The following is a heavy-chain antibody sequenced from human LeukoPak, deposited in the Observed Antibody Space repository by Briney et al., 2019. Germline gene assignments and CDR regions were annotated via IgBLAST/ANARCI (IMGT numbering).Heavy chain of an antibody. D-gene: IGHD6-13*01. CDR1: GGSFSGYY. V-gene: IGHV4-59*10. J-gene: IGHJ6*02. Sequence: SETLSLTCAVYGGSFSGYYWCWIRQPAGKGLEWIGRFYTGGNTIYNPSLRSRVTMSVDTSKNQFSLQLSSVTAADTAVYYCAGQLANLAMDVWGQGTTVTVSS. CDR3: AGQLANLAMDV. CDR2: FYTGGNT.